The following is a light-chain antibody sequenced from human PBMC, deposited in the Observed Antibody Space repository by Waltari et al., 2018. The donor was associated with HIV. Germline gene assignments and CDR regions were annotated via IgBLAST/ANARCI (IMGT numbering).Light chain of an antibody. CDR2: GGS. CDR3: QQFDMLPET. J-gene: IGKJ1*01. V-gene: IGKV3-20*01. CDR1: QAIDSSH. Sequence: EIVLTQSPRTLSLSPGDGGTIFCRASQAIDSSHLAWYQHKVGLSPRLLIYGGSVRATDVPDRFSGSVSGTEFTLTIARVEPEDFAVYYCQQFDMLPETYGQGTKVE.